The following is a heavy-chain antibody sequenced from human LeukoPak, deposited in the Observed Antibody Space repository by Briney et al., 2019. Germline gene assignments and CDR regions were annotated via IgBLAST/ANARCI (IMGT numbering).Heavy chain of an antibody. CDR2: INPNSGGT. V-gene: IGHV1-2*02. D-gene: IGHD5-18*01. CDR1: GYTFTGYY. Sequence: ASVKVSCKASGYTFTGYYMHWVRQAPGQGLEWMGWINPNSGGTNYAQKFQGRVTMTRDTSISTAYMELSRLRSDDTAVYYCASGVPDGYSYDYSFDYWGQGTLVTVSS. CDR3: ASGVPDGYSYDYSFDY. J-gene: IGHJ4*02.